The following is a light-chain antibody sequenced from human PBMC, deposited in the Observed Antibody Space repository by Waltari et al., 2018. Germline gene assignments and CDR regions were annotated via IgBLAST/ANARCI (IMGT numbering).Light chain of an antibody. CDR2: EIN. J-gene: IGLJ2*01. Sequence: QSALTQPASVSGSPGQSITISCTGTSSDVGNYHRVSWYQKNPGKAPQLIIYEINMRPSGISNRLSVSKSGNTASLTIPGLQAEDEADYYCCSYVTGGTLVFGGGTRLTVL. CDR3: CSYVTGGTLV. CDR1: SSDVGNYHR. V-gene: IGLV2-23*02.